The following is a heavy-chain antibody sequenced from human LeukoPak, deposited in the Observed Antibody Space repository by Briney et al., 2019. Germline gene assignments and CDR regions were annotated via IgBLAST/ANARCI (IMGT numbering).Heavy chain of an antibody. CDR2: IIPVFGTP. J-gene: IGHJ4*02. D-gene: IGHD3-3*01. CDR3: AREGSIFGIIGANLNY. CDR1: GYTFTGHY. V-gene: IGHV1-69*13. Sequence: ASVKVSCKASGYTFTGHYIHWVGQAPGQGLEWMGGIIPVFGTPNYAQKFQGRVTITADESTSTAYMELSSLRSEDTAVYYCAREGSIFGIIGANLNYWGQGTLVTVSS.